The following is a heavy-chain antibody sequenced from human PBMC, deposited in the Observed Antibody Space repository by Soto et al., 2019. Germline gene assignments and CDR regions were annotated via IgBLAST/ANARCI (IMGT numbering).Heavy chain of an antibody. CDR2: IYHSGST. V-gene: IGHV4-30-2*01. J-gene: IGHJ4*02. Sequence: QLQLQESGSGLVKPSQTRSLTCAVSGGSISSGGYSCNWLRQPPGKGLEWIGYIYHSGSTYYNPSLKSRVTISVDRSKNQFSLQLSSVTAADTAVYYCARGVTTVTTFDYWGQGTLVTVSS. CDR3: ARGVTTVTTFDY. D-gene: IGHD4-17*01. CDR1: GGSISSGGYS.